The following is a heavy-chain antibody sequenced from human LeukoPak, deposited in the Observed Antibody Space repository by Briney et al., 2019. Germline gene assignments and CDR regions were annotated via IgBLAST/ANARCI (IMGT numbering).Heavy chain of an antibody. CDR2: ISGSGDNI. J-gene: IGHJ4*02. CDR1: GFTFNAFG. CDR3: AKGSYYDSSGSFYYDY. Sequence: GGSLRLSCAASGFTFNAFGMNWVRQAPGKGLEWVSGISGSGDNIYYADSVKGRFTISRDNSKNTLYVQVNSLGTEDTAAYYCAKGSYYDSSGSFYYDYWGQGTLVTVSS. V-gene: IGHV3-23*01. D-gene: IGHD3-22*01.